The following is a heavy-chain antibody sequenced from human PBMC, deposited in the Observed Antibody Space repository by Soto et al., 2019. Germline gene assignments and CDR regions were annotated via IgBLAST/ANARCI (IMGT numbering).Heavy chain of an antibody. CDR1: GYTLTSYD. CDR2: MNPNSGNT. V-gene: IGHV1-8*01. J-gene: IGHJ4*02. CDR3: ARGYSIHDFDY. D-gene: IGHD6-13*01. Sequence: ASGKVSCKASGYTLTSYDINWVRQATGQGLEWMGWMNPNSGNTGYAQKFQGRVTMTRNTSISTAYMELSSLRSEDTAVYYCARGYSIHDFDYWGQGTLVTVSS.